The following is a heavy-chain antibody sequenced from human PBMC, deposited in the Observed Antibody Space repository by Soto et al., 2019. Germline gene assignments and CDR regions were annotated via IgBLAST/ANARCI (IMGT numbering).Heavy chain of an antibody. V-gene: IGHV3-21*01. J-gene: IGHJ4*02. D-gene: IGHD5-12*01. Sequence: PGGSLRLSCAASGFTFSSYTMNWVRQAPGKGPEWVSSISSSSSYIYYADSMKGRFTISRDNAKSSVYLQMNSLRAEDTAVYYSAKWQSGSGVFDSWGQGTLVTVSS. CDR2: ISSSSSYI. CDR3: AKWQSGSGVFDS. CDR1: GFTFSSYT.